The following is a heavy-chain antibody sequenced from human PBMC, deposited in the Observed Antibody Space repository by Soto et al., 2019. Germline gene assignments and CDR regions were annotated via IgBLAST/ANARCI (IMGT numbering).Heavy chain of an antibody. CDR1: GYTFTSYG. D-gene: IGHD3-10*01. V-gene: IGHV1-18*01. Sequence: ASVKVSCRASGYTFTSYGISWVRQAPGQGLEWMGWISAYNGNTNYAQKLQGRVTMTTDTSTSTAYMELRSLRSDDTAVYYCAREETYYYGSGSRLYYYYYYGMDVWGQGTTVTVSS. CDR2: ISAYNGNT. CDR3: AREETYYYGSGSRLYYYYYYGMDV. J-gene: IGHJ6*02.